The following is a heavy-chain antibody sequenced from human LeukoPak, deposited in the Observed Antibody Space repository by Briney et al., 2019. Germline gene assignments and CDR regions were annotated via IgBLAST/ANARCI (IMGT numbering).Heavy chain of an antibody. CDR3: AKGITSCLI. V-gene: IGHV3-23*01. D-gene: IGHD2-2*01. J-gene: IGHJ3*02. CDR2: FSGSGGST. Sequence: GSLRLSCAASGFTFSSYAMSWVRQPPGKGLEWVSAFSGSGGSTYYADSVKGRFTISRDNSKNTLFLQMNSLRAEDTAVYYCAKGITSCLIWGQGAMVTVSS. CDR1: GFTFSSYA.